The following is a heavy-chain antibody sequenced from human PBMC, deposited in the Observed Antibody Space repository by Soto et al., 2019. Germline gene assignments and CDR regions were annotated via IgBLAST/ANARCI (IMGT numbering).Heavy chain of an antibody. CDR3: ARDKADYDYVWGSYRQYARWFDP. CDR1: GFTFSSYS. V-gene: IGHV3-48*02. Sequence: SGGSLRLSCAASGFTFSSYSMNWVRQAPGKGLEWVSYISSSSSTIYYADSVKGRFTISRDNAKNSLYLQMNSLRDEDTAVYYCARDKADYDYVWGSYRQYARWFDPWGQGTLVTVSS. J-gene: IGHJ5*02. D-gene: IGHD3-16*02. CDR2: ISSSSSTI.